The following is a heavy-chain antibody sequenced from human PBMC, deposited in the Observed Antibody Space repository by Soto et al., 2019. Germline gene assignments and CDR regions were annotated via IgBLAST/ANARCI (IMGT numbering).Heavy chain of an antibody. CDR2: IIPLSGTP. Sequence: QVQLVQSGAEVKKPGSSVQVSCKASGGTFSNYALTWVRQAPGQGLEWMGGIIPLSGTPNYAQKFQGRVTITADKSTTTVYMELSSLRAEATAVYYCTRGIQLWSWGQGTLVTVSS. CDR1: GGTFSNYA. V-gene: IGHV1-69*06. CDR3: TRGIQLWS. J-gene: IGHJ5*02. D-gene: IGHD5-18*01.